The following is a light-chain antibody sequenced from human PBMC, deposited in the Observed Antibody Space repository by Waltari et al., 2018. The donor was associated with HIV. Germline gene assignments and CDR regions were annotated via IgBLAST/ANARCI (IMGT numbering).Light chain of an antibody. CDR1: QSVSSY. CDR2: EAS. CDR3: QQRSNWPPWT. V-gene: IGKV3-11*01. Sequence: IVLTQSPATLSSSTGERSTLPCRASQSVSSYLAWYQQKPGQAPRLLIYEASNRATGIPARFSGSGSGTDFTLTISSLEPEDFAVYYCQQRSNWPPWTFGQGTKVEIK. J-gene: IGKJ1*01.